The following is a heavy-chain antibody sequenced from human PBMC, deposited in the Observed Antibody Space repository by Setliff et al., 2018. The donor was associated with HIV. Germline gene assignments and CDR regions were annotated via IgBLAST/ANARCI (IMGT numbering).Heavy chain of an antibody. CDR2: IKSKTDGGTT. J-gene: IGHJ5*02. CDR1: GFSFSSYA. CDR3: TSRS. Sequence: PGGSLRLSCAASGFSFSSYAMHWVRQTPGKGLEWVGRIKSKTDGGTTDYAAPVKGRFTISRDDSKNTVYLQMNSLKTEDTAVYYCTSRSWGQGTLVTVSS. V-gene: IGHV3-15*01.